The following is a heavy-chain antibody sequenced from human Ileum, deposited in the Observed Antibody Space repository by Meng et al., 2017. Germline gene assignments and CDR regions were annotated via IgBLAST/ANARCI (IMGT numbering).Heavy chain of an antibody. CDR3: ATYGSGFTPPLDP. J-gene: IGHJ5*02. CDR1: GGSISNGKW. Sequence: QVQLQESGPGLVKPSGTLSLTCAVSGGSISNGKWWSWVRQPPGEGLEWIGEISQSGTHNYYPSLNSRVSISLDKANNHLSLTLTSVTAADTAVYYCATYGSGFTPPLDPWGQGILVTVSS. V-gene: IGHV4-4*02. CDR2: ISQSGTH. D-gene: IGHD3-10*01.